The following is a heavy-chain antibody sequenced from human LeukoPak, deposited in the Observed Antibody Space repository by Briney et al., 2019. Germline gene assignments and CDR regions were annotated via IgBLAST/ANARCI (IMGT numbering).Heavy chain of an antibody. Sequence: SETLSLTCTVSGGSISSGDYYWSWIRQPPGKGLEWIGYIYNRGSTNYNPSLKSRVTISVDTSKNQFSLKLSSVTAADTAVYYCREERRRTSGSYGMYDYYGMDVWGQGTTVTVSS. CDR2: IYNRGST. CDR1: GGSISSGDYY. J-gene: IGHJ6*02. CDR3: REERRRTSGSYGMYDYYGMDV. V-gene: IGHV4-30-4*03. D-gene: IGHD1-26*01.